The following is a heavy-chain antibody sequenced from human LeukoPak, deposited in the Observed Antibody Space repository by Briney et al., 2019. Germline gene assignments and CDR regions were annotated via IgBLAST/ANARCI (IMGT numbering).Heavy chain of an antibody. Sequence: GGSLRLSCAASGFTFSNSWMNWVRQAPGKGLEWLANIKGDGNQKNYMDSVKGRFVISRDNAKNLLYLQMNSLKAEDTAVYYCMTNCGGDCWGQRTLVTVSS. V-gene: IGHV3-7*01. J-gene: IGHJ4*02. CDR2: IKGDGNQK. D-gene: IGHD2-8*01. CDR3: MTNCGGDC. CDR1: GFTFSNSW.